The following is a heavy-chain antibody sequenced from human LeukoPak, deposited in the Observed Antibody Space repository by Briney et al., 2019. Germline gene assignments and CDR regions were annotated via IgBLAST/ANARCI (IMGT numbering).Heavy chain of an antibody. J-gene: IGHJ5*02. V-gene: IGHV4-4*08. Sequence: SETLSLTCAVSAGSICNSYCSWARQPPGKGLEFIGYISTGGGINYSPSLRSRATMSINPSNDQLSLTLTSVTTADTAVYFCVRGPGRGYDLEPWGQGSLVTVSS. D-gene: IGHD3-22*01. CDR3: VRGPGRGYDLEP. CDR2: ISTGGGI. CDR1: AGSICNSY.